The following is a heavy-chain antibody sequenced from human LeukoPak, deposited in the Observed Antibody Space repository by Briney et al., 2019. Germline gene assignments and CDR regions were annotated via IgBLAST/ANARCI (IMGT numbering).Heavy chain of an antibody. CDR1: GFTFSSYG. D-gene: IGHD3-22*01. Sequence: GGSLRLSCAASGFTFSSYGMHWVRQAPGKGLEWVAVISYDGSNKYYADSVKGRFTISRDNSKNTLYLQMNSLRAEDTAVYYCAKMARPMIVVASPDYWGQGTLVTVSS. CDR3: AKMARPMIVVASPDY. V-gene: IGHV3-30*18. J-gene: IGHJ4*02. CDR2: ISYDGSNK.